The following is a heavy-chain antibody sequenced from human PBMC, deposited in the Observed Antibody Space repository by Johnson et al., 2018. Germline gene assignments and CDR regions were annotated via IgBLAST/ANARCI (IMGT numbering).Heavy chain of an antibody. D-gene: IGHD1-26*01. CDR3: TRDAYSGSYLGRGAFDI. Sequence: VQLVESGGGLVQPGGSLRLSCASSEFTFSSYAMSWVRQAPGMGLQWVSSISGSGGYTYYADSVKGRFTISRDNSKNTLYLQMNSLKTEDTAVYYCTRDAYSGSYLGRGAFDICGQGTMVTVSS. CDR1: EFTFSSYA. V-gene: IGHV3-23*04. J-gene: IGHJ3*02. CDR2: ISGSGGYT.